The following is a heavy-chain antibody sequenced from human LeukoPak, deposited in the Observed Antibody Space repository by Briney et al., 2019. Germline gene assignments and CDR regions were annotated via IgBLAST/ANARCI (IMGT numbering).Heavy chain of an antibody. V-gene: IGHV3-21*01. CDR3: ARVSMWAIFGVPEDY. CDR2: ISSSSSYI. Sequence: PGGSLRLSCAASGFTFSSYSMNWVRQAPGKGLEWVSSISSSSSYIYYADSVKGRFTISRDNAKNSLYLQMNSLRAEDTAVYYCARVSMWAIFGVPEDYWGQGTLVTVSS. D-gene: IGHD3-3*01. CDR1: GFTFSSYS. J-gene: IGHJ4*02.